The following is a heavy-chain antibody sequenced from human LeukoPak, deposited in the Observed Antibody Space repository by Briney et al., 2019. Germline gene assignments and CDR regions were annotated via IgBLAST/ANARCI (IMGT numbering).Heavy chain of an antibody. CDR3: ARDLYDILTGYSGTFDI. Sequence: GGSLRLSCAASGFTFSSYAMHWVRQAPGKGLEWVAVISYDGSNKYYADSVKGRFTISRDNSKNTLYLQMNSLRAEDTAVYYCARDLYDILTGYSGTFDIWGQGTMVTVSS. CDR1: GFTFSSYA. V-gene: IGHV3-30*14. D-gene: IGHD3-9*01. CDR2: ISYDGSNK. J-gene: IGHJ3*02.